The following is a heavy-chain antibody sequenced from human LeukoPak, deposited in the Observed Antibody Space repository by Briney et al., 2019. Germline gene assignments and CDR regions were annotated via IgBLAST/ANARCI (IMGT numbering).Heavy chain of an antibody. CDR2: IIPILGIA. D-gene: IGHD3-22*01. CDR3: ARGVDYYDSSGQPSVYFDY. Sequence: RASVKVSCKASGYTFTSYDINWVRQATGQGLEWMGRIIPILGIANYAQKFQGRVTITADKSTSTAYMELSSLRSEDTAVYYCARGVDYYDSSGQPSVYFDYWGQGTLVTVSS. J-gene: IGHJ4*02. V-gene: IGHV1-69*04. CDR1: GYTFTSYD.